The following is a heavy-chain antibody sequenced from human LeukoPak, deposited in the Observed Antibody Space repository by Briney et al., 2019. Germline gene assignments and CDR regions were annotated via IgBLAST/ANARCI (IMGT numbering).Heavy chain of an antibody. CDR2: IYTSGST. Sequence: SETLSLTCTVSGGSISSSSYYWSWIRQPAGKGLEWIGRIYTSGSTNYNPSLKSRVTMSVDTSKNQFSLKLSSVTAADTAVYYCARDYDVLTAYPPTQLFDPWGQGTLVTVSS. V-gene: IGHV4-61*02. J-gene: IGHJ5*02. CDR1: GGSISSSSYY. CDR3: ARDYDVLTAYPPTQLFDP. D-gene: IGHD3-9*01.